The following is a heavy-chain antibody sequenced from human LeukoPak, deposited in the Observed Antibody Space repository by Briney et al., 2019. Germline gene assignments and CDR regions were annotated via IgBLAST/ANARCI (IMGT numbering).Heavy chain of an antibody. V-gene: IGHV3-48*04. CDR3: ARDAVIITTLYYFDL. CDR2: ITSSSSAI. D-gene: IGHD3-22*01. J-gene: IGHJ2*01. CDR1: GFTFSSYG. Sequence: GGSLRLSCAASGFTFSSYGMHWVRQAPGKGLEWISYITSSSSAIYYADSVKGRFTISRDNAKNSLYLQMNSLRAEDTAVYYCARDAVIITTLYYFDLWGRGTLVAVSS.